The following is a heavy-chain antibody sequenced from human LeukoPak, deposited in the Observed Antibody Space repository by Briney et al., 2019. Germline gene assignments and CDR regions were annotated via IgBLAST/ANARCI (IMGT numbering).Heavy chain of an antibody. Sequence: ASVKVSCKASGGTFITYAISWVRQAPGQGLEWMGGIIPYNGNTNYAQKLQGRVTMTTDTSTSTAYMELRSLRSDDTAVYYCVRDVSIAVRPDYWGQGTLVTVSS. CDR3: VRDVSIAVRPDY. D-gene: IGHD6-6*01. J-gene: IGHJ4*02. CDR2: IIPYNGNT. CDR1: GGTFITYA. V-gene: IGHV1-18*01.